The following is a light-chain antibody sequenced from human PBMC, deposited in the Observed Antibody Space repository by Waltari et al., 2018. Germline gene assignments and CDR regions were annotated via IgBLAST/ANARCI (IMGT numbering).Light chain of an antibody. J-gene: IGKJ3*01. CDR3: QQYNNWPPVFT. Sequence: IVMTQPPAPLSVSPGERATLPCRASQSISSNLAWYQQRPGQAPRLLIYGASNRATGIPARFSGSGSGTEFTLTISSLQSEDLAVYYCQQYNNWPPVFTFGPGTKVDIK. V-gene: IGKV3-15*01. CDR2: GAS. CDR1: QSISSN.